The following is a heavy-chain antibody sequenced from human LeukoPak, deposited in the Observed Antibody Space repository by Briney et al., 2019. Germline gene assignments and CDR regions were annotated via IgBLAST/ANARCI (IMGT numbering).Heavy chain of an antibody. D-gene: IGHD3-10*01. V-gene: IGHV1-8*03. CDR1: GYTFTSYD. J-gene: IGHJ1*01. Sequence: ASVKVSCKASGYTFTSYDINWVRQATGQGLEWMGWMNPNSGNTGYAQKFQGRVTITRNTSISTAYMELSSLRSEDTAVYYCATTMVRGVITHFQHWGQGTLVTVSS. CDR3: ATTMVRGVITHFQH. CDR2: MNPNSGNT.